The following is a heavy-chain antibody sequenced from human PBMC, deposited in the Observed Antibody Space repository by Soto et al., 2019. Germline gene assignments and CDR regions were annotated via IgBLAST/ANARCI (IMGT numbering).Heavy chain of an antibody. D-gene: IGHD5-18*01. J-gene: IGHJ1*01. CDR3: AHSGGYLRWFQQ. Sequence: SLALTGTVCGGCISSGGFYESWIRQHPGKGLEWIGYIYYSGSTYYNPSLKSRVTISVDTSKNQFSLKLSSVTAADTAVYYCAHSGGYLRWFQQWGQRTLVTVSS. CDR2: IYYSGST. V-gene: IGHV4-31*03. CDR1: GGCISSGGFY.